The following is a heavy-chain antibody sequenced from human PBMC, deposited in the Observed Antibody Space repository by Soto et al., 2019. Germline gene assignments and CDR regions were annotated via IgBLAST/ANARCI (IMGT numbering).Heavy chain of an antibody. Sequence: PGGSLRLSCAGSGFAFSTFDIHWVRQAPGKGLEWVSGIGTLSDTFYAASVQGRFTMSRQNAKNSVYLQMNSLRAGDTAFYYCARGRSFSYDSTPPPMFDPWGQGTLVTVSS. V-gene: IGHV3-13*01. CDR3: ARGRSFSYDSTPPPMFDP. CDR2: IGTLSDT. J-gene: IGHJ5*02. CDR1: GFAFSTFD. D-gene: IGHD3-10*01.